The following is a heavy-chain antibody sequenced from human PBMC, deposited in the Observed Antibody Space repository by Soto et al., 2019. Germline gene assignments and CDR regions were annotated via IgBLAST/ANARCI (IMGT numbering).Heavy chain of an antibody. V-gene: IGHV1-46*01. Sequence: ASVKVSCKASGYTLTSYYMHWVRQAPGQGLEWMGIINPSGGSTSYAQKFQGRVTMTRDTSTSTVYMELSSLRSEDTAVYYCARDRLTWYSSSSSDHYGMDVWGQGTTVTVSS. CDR1: GYTLTSYY. CDR2: INPSGGST. D-gene: IGHD6-13*01. J-gene: IGHJ6*02. CDR3: ARDRLTWYSSSSSDHYGMDV.